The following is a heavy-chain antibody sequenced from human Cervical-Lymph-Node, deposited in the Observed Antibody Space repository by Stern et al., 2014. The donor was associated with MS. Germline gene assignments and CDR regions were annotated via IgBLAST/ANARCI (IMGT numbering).Heavy chain of an antibody. CDR2: IYYTGGT. V-gene: IGHV4-28*03. CDR3: ARAMKGSAFDL. D-gene: IGHD3-10*01. J-gene: IGHJ3*01. Sequence: QVQLQESGPGLVKPSDTLSLTCAVSGDSLSNDNWWGWIRQPPGKGLEWIGYIYYTGGTFYNPSLKSRVTLSMATSKNPFSLKLPSVTAVDTAVYYCARAMKGSAFDLWGQGTIITVSS. CDR1: GDSLSNDNW.